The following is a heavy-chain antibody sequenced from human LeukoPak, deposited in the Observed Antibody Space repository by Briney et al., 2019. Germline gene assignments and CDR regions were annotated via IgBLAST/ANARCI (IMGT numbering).Heavy chain of an antibody. V-gene: IGHV3-30*04. Sequence: PGRSLRLSCAASGFTFSSYAMHWVRQAPGKGLEWVAVISYDGSNKYYADSVKGRFTISRDNSKNTLYLQMNSLRAEDTAVYYCARGRVVVAKHYYYYYGMDVWGEGTTVTVSS. J-gene: IGHJ6*04. D-gene: IGHD3-22*01. CDR3: ARGRVVVAKHYYYYYGMDV. CDR2: ISYDGSNK. CDR1: GFTFSSYA.